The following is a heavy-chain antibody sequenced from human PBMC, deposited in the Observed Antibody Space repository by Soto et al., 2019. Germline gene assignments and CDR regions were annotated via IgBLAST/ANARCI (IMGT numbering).Heavy chain of an antibody. CDR3: ARTSAAGKYYYGMDV. CDR1: GYSFTSYW. CDR2: IYPGDSDT. D-gene: IGHD6-13*01. Sequence: EVQLVQSGAEVKKPGESLKISCKGSGYSFTSYWIGWVRQMPGKGLEWMGIIYPGDSDTRYSPSFQGQVTISAVKSISTAYLQWSSLKASDTAMYYCARTSAAGKYYYGMDVWGQGTTVTVSS. V-gene: IGHV5-51*01. J-gene: IGHJ6*02.